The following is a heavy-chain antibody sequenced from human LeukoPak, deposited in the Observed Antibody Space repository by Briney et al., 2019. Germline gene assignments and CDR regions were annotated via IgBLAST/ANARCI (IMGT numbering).Heavy chain of an antibody. D-gene: IGHD2-2*01. CDR3: ARDWCSGTSCPTGFDP. CDR1: GGSIGSSRYY. Sequence: PSETLSLTCTVPGGSIGSSRYYWGWIRQPPGKGLEWIGSIYYSGSTYYNPSLKSRVTISVDTSKNQFSLKLSSVTAADTAVYYCARDWCSGTSCPTGFDPWGQGTLVTVSS. CDR2: IYYSGST. J-gene: IGHJ5*02. V-gene: IGHV4-39*07.